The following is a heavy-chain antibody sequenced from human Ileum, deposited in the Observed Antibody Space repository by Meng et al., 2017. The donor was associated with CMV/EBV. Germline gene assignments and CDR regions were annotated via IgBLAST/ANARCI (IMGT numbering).Heavy chain of an antibody. V-gene: IGHV4-34*01. CDR2: INYRGTT. CDR1: CGSLSNYY. D-gene: IGHD2-8*01. Sequence: TLSLTCAVSCGSLSNYYLRWIRQPPGKGLEWIGEINYRGTTNYNPSLKSRVTISVDTSKNQFSLKLTSVTAADTAVYYCARGLPVFHWGQGTLVTVSS. CDR3: ARGLPVFH. J-gene: IGHJ4*02.